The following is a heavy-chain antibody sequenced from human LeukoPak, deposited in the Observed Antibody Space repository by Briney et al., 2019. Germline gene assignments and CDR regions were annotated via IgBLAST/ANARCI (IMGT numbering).Heavy chain of an antibody. CDR2: VYPDDSDT. Sequence: GESLQISCKGSGYSFTSYWIGWVRQLPGKGLEWMGIVYPDDSDTRYSPSFQGQVTISADKSINTAYLQWSSLKASDTAMYYCARHLGHYYDTSGYYSHFDYWGQGTLVTVSS. CDR3: ARHLGHYYDTSGYYSHFDY. J-gene: IGHJ4*02. D-gene: IGHD3-22*01. V-gene: IGHV5-51*01. CDR1: GYSFTSYW.